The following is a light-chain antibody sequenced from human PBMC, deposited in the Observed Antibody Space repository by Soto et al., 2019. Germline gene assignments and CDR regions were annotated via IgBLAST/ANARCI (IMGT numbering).Light chain of an antibody. Sequence: QSALTQPASVSGSPGQSTTISCTGTSSDVGNYNLVSWYQQHPGKAPKLMIYEGSKRPSGVSNRFSGSKSGNTASLTISGLQAEDEADYYCCSYAGSSTDVFGTGTKLTVL. CDR1: SSDVGNYNL. CDR3: CSYAGSSTDV. V-gene: IGLV2-23*01. CDR2: EGS. J-gene: IGLJ1*01.